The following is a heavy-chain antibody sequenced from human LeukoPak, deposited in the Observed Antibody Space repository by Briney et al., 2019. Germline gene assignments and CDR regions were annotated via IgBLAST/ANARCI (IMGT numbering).Heavy chain of an antibody. CDR3: AKDLWGASGSD. D-gene: IGHD3-10*01. CDR1: GFTFSSYG. V-gene: IGHV3-30*02. CDR2: IQSDGTNK. Sequence: GGSLRLSCAASGFTFSSYGMHWVRQAPGKGLEWVAYIQSDGTNKYYADSVKGRFIISRDDSKNTLYLQMNSLRAEDTAVYYCAKDLWGASGSDWGQGTLVTVSS. J-gene: IGHJ4*02.